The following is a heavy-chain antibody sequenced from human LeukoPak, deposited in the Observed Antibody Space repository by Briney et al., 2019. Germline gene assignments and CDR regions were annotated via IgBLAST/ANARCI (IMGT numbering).Heavy chain of an antibody. Sequence: ASVKVSCKASGYTFTNYGFTWVRQAPGQGLEWMGWISAYNGNTNYAQKFQGRVTVTTDTPTSTAYMEPRSLRSDDTAVYYCARASQGGCSGGSCYPAWWGQGTLVTVSS. CDR3: ARASQGGCSGGSCYPAW. CDR2: ISAYNGNT. V-gene: IGHV1-18*01. CDR1: GYTFTNYG. D-gene: IGHD2-15*01. J-gene: IGHJ4*02.